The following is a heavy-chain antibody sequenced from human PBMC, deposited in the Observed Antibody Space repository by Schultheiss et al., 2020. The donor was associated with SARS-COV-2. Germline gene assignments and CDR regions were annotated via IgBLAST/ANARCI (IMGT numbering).Heavy chain of an antibody. D-gene: IGHD5-24*01. J-gene: IGHJ2*01. Sequence: SETLSLTCTVSGGSISSGYYWGWIRQPPGKGLEWIGSIYYSGSTYYNPALKSRVTISLDTSKNQFSLKLSSVTAADTAVYYCARTPRLLVDRYGNWYFDLWGRGTLVTVSS. CDR2: IYYSGST. V-gene: IGHV4-38-2*02. CDR1: GGSISSGYY. CDR3: ARTPRLLVDRYGNWYFDL.